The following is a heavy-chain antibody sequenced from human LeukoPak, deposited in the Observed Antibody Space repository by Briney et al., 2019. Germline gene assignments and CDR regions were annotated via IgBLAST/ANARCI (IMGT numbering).Heavy chain of an antibody. CDR3: ARGWDSSSWYHYWYFDL. V-gene: IGHV4-34*01. J-gene: IGHJ2*01. CDR1: GGSFSGYY. CDR2: INHSGST. D-gene: IGHD6-13*01. Sequence: SETLSLTCAVYGGSFSGYYWSWIRQPPGKGLEWIGEINHSGSTNYNPSLMSRVTISADTSKNQFSLKLSSVTAADTAVYYCARGWDSSSWYHYWYFDLWGRGTLVTVSS.